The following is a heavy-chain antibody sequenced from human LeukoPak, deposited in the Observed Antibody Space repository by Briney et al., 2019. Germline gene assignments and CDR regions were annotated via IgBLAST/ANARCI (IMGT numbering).Heavy chain of an antibody. Sequence: GGSLRLSCAASGFIVGIKYMNWVRQAPGKGLEWVSIIYSGGTTYYAASVKGRFTISRDTSKNTLSLQMHSLRAEDTAVYFCARLGDHFHWNLDLWGRGTLVTVSS. CDR1: GFIVGIKY. J-gene: IGHJ2*01. D-gene: IGHD3-3*02. CDR2: IYSGGTT. CDR3: ARLGDHFHWNLDL. V-gene: IGHV3-53*01.